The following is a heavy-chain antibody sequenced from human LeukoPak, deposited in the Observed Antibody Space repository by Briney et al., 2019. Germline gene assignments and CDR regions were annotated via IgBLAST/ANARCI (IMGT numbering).Heavy chain of an antibody. Sequence: SETLSLTCTVSGGSISSYYWSWIRQPAGEGLEWIGRIYTSGSTNYNPSLKSRVTMSVDTSKNQFSLKLSSVTAADTAVYYCARDTVSYYDFWSGRSDAFDIWGQGTMVTVSS. V-gene: IGHV4-4*07. CDR3: ARDTVSYYDFWSGRSDAFDI. D-gene: IGHD3-3*01. CDR1: GGSISSYY. CDR2: IYTSGST. J-gene: IGHJ3*02.